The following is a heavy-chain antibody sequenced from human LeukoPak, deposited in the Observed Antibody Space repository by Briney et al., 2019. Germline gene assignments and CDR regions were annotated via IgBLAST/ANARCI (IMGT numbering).Heavy chain of an antibody. V-gene: IGHV4-59*01. CDR1: GGSISSYY. J-gene: IGHJ5*02. CDR2: IYYSGST. D-gene: IGHD5-18*01. CDR3: AREGGYSYGYSASNWFDP. Sequence: PSETLSLTCTVSGGSISSYYWSWIRQPPGKGLEWIGYIYYSGSTNYNPSLKSRVTMSVDTSKNQFSLKLSSVTAADTAVYYCAREGGYSYGYSASNWFDPWGQGTLVTVSS.